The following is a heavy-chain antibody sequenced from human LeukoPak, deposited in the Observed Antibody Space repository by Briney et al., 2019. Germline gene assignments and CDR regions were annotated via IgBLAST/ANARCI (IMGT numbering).Heavy chain of an antibody. D-gene: IGHD3-3*01. V-gene: IGHV4-34*01. Sequence: PSETLSLTCGVYGGSFSGYYWNWIRQSPGKGLEWIGEINHSGSTNYNPSLKSRVTMSVDTSQKQFSLRLTSVRAADTAVYYCGGGRFLTTRGGAAEGFLNYGGKGPVVTVSS. J-gene: IGHJ4*02. CDR1: GGSFSGYY. CDR3: GGGRFLTTRGGAAEGFLNY. CDR2: INHSGST.